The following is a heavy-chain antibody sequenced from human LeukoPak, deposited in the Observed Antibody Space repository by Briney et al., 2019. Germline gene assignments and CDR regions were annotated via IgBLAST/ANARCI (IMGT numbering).Heavy chain of an antibody. D-gene: IGHD2/OR15-2a*01. CDR3: TSSFPDYYYYYMDV. CDR1: GFTFSNAW. J-gene: IGHJ6*03. Sequence: GGSLRLSCAASGFTFSNAWMSWVRQAPGKGLEWVGRIKSKTDGGTTDYAAPVKGRFTISRDDSKNTLYLQMNSLKTEDTAVYYCTSSFPDYYYYYMDVWGKGTTVTVSS. V-gene: IGHV3-15*01. CDR2: IKSKTDGGTT.